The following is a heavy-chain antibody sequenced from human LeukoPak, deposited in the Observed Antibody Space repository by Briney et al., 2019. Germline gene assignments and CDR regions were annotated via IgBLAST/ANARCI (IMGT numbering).Heavy chain of an antibody. Sequence: SETLSLTCTVSGGSISSSSYYWGWIRQPPGKGLEWIGYIYYSGSTNYNPSLKSRVTISVDTSKNQFSLKLSSVTAADTAVYYCARGKERRSPYYYYYMDVWGKGTTVTISS. J-gene: IGHJ6*03. CDR2: IYYSGST. D-gene: IGHD1-1*01. CDR1: GGSISSSSYY. V-gene: IGHV4-61*05. CDR3: ARGKERRSPYYYYYMDV.